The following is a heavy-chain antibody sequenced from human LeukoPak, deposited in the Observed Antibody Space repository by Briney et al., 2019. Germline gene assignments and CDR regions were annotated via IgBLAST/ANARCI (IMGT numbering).Heavy chain of an antibody. Sequence: GGSLRLSCAASGFTFKNYAMSWVRQAPGKGLEWVSAISGSGGSTYDADSVKGRFTISRDNAKNSLYLQMNSLRAEDTAVYYCAGSSSWSYNWFDPWGQGTLVTVSS. D-gene: IGHD6-13*01. CDR3: AGSSSWSYNWFDP. V-gene: IGHV3-23*01. CDR2: ISGSGGST. J-gene: IGHJ5*02. CDR1: GFTFKNYA.